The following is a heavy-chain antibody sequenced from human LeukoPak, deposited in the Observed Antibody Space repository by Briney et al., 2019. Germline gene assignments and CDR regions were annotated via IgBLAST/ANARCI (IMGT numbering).Heavy chain of an antibody. D-gene: IGHD1-7*01. Sequence: GASVKVSCKASGGTFSSYAISWVRQAPGQGLEWMGGIIPIFGTANYAQKFQGRVTITTDESTSTAYMELSSLRSEDTAVYYCARARGSLELRAFDIWGQGTMVTVSS. CDR3: ARARGSLELRAFDI. V-gene: IGHV1-69*05. J-gene: IGHJ3*02. CDR1: GGTFSSYA. CDR2: IIPIFGTA.